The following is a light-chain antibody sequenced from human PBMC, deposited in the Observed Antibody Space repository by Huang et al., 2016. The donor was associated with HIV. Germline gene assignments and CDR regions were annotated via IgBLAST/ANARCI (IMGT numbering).Light chain of an antibody. J-gene: IGKJ1*01. CDR1: QNINSY. Sequence: DIQMTQSPSSLSASVGDRVTITCRASQNINSYLNWYQQKPGKATNLLIYRSSNFQNGDTSRFSGSGSGTTYTLTISSLQPEDFATYYWQLSYSAPPWTFGQGTKVEIK. CDR2: RSS. V-gene: IGKV1-39*01. CDR3: QLSYSAPPWT.